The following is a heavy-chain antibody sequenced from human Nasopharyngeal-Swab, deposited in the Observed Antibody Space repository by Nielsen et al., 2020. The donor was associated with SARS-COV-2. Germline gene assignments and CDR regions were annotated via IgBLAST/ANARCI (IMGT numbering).Heavy chain of an antibody. Sequence: SETLSLTCAVYGGSFSGYYWSWIRQPPGKGLEWIGEINHSGSTNYNPSLKSRVTISVDTSKNQFSLKLSSVTAAGTAVYYCARAIRFRRYSSSWSLPEGRFDPWGQGTLVTVSS. CDR1: GGSFSGYY. D-gene: IGHD6-13*01. CDR2: INHSGST. CDR3: ARAIRFRRYSSSWSLPEGRFDP. J-gene: IGHJ5*02. V-gene: IGHV4-34*01.